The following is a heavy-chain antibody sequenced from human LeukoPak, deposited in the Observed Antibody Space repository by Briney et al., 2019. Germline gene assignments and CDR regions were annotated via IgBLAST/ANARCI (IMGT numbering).Heavy chain of an antibody. J-gene: IGHJ5*02. Sequence: GGSLRLSCAASGFTFSSYEMNWVRQAPGKGLEWVSYISSSGGTIYYADSVKGRFTISRDNAKNSLYLQMNSLRGEDTAVYYCARDWATAIPVRAFDPWGQGTLVTVSS. CDR2: ISSSGGTI. V-gene: IGHV3-48*03. D-gene: IGHD2-2*02. CDR1: GFTFSSYE. CDR3: ARDWATAIPVRAFDP.